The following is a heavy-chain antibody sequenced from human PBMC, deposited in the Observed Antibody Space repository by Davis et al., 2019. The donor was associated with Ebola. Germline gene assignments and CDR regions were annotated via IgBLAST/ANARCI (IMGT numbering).Heavy chain of an antibody. CDR3: ARDSDSSSENAFDI. V-gene: IGHV1-2*02. CDR2: INPKSGGT. J-gene: IGHJ3*02. Sequence: ASVKVSCKASGYTFSGDYMHWVRQAPGQGLEWMGWINPKSGGTNYAEKFQGRVTMTRDTSINTAFMEITSVTSDDTAIYFCARDSDSSSENAFDIWGQGTLITISS. CDR1: GYTFSGDY. D-gene: IGHD5-18*01.